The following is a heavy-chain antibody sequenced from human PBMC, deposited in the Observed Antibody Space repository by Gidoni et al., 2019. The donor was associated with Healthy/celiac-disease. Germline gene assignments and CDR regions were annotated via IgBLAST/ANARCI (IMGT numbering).Heavy chain of an antibody. CDR2: INPNSGGT. V-gene: IGHV1-2*04. D-gene: IGHD3-22*01. CDR3: ARDSGYYDSSGYSLRMYYYYYYGMDV. J-gene: IGHJ6*02. Sequence: QVQLVQSGAEVKKPGASVKVSCKASGYTFTGYYMHWVRQAPGQGLEWMGWINPNSGGTNYAQKFQGWVTMTRDTSISTAYMELSRLRSDDTAVYYCARDSGYYDSSGYSLRMYYYYYYGMDVWGQGTTVTVSS. CDR1: GYTFTGYY.